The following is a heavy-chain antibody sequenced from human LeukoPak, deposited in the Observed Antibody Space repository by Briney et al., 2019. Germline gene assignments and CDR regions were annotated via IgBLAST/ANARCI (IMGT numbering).Heavy chain of an antibody. CDR1: GGSISSYY. CDR2: IYYSGST. J-gene: IGHJ5*02. CDR3: AVQWLVPGGWFDP. D-gene: IGHD6-19*01. Sequence: SETLSLTCTVSGGSISSYYWSWIRQPPGEGLEWIGYIYYSGSTNYNPSLKSRVTISVDTSKNQFSLKLSSVTAADTAVYYCAVQWLVPGGWFDPWGQGTLVTVSS. V-gene: IGHV4-59*01.